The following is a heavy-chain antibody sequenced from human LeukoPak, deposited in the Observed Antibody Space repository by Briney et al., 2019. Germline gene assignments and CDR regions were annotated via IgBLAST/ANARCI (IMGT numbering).Heavy chain of an antibody. Sequence: SETLSLTCTVSGGSISSYYWSWVRQPPGKGLEWIGFVYYTGSTNYSPSLKSRVTISVDTSKNQFSLKLSSVTAADTAVYYCAREGYYGSGSYLGNWFDPWGQGTLVTVSS. D-gene: IGHD3-10*01. CDR1: GGSISSYY. CDR2: VYYTGST. CDR3: AREGYYGSGSYLGNWFDP. J-gene: IGHJ5*02. V-gene: IGHV4-59*01.